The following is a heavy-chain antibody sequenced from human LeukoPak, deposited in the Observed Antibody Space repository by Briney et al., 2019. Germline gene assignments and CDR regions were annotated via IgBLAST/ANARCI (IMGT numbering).Heavy chain of an antibody. V-gene: IGHV1-2*02. CDR3: ARVGSITARKNYFDY. D-gene: IGHD6-6*01. CDR2: INPNSGGT. CDR1: GYTFTAYY. Sequence: ASVKVSCKAAGYTFTAYYIHSVRQAPGQGLEWMGWINPNSGGTNSAQKFQGRVTMTRDSSISTAYMEISRLTSDDTAVYHCARVGSITARKNYFDYWGQGTLVTVSS. J-gene: IGHJ4*02.